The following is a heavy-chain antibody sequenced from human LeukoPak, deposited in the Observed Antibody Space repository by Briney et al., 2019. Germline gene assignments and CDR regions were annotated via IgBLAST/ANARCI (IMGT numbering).Heavy chain of an antibody. Sequence: GGSLRLSCAASGFTFDDYAMHWVRQAPGKGLEWVSGISWNSGSIGYADSVKGRFTISRDNAKNSLYLQMNSLRAEDTALYYCAKDLNGGSGSSWSFDYWGQGTLVTVSS. CDR2: ISWNSGSI. V-gene: IGHV3-9*01. CDR1: GFTFDDYA. J-gene: IGHJ4*02. CDR3: AKDLNGGSGSSWSFDY. D-gene: IGHD6-13*01.